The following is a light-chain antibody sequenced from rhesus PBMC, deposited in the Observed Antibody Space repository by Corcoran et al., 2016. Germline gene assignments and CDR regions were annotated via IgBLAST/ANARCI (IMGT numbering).Light chain of an antibody. J-gene: IGKJ4*01. CDR1: QSVSSN. Sequence: EIVMTQSPATLSLSPGERATLSCRASQSVSSNLAWYQQKPGQAPRLLIYDTSNRATGVPDRFRGRGAGTGFTLTISSLEPEDFGVYYCQQERNWPLTFGGGTKVEIK. V-gene: IGKV3-35*01. CDR3: QQERNWPLT. CDR2: DTS.